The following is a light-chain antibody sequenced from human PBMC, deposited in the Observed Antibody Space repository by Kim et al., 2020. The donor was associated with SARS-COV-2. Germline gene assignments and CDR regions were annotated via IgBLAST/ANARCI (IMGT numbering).Light chain of an antibody. V-gene: IGLV3-1*01. J-gene: IGLJ2*01. Sequence: SYELIQPPSVSVSPGRTASITCSGDRLGNKYACWYQQKPGQSPVLVIYQDTKRPSGIPERFSGSNSGNTATLTISGAQAMDEADYYCQAWDSNTVVFGGG. CDR1: RLGNKY. CDR2: QDT. CDR3: QAWDSNTVV.